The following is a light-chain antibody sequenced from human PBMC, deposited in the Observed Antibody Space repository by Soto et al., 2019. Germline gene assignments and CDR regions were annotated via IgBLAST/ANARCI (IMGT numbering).Light chain of an antibody. CDR3: QQYNNWPPLT. CDR2: GAS. CDR1: QSVSSY. Sequence: EIVLTQSPATLSLSPGERATLSCRASQSVSSYLAWYQQKPGQAPRLLIYGASTRATGIPARFSDSGSGTEFTLTISSLQSEDFAVYYCQQYNNWPPLTFGGGTKVDIK. J-gene: IGKJ4*01. V-gene: IGKV3-15*01.